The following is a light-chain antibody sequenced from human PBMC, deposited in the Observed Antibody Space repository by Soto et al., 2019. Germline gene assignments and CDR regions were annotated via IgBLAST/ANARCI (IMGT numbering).Light chain of an antibody. CDR1: SSNIGSNY. CDR3: AAWYDSLSGQV. CDR2: RNN. J-gene: IGLJ3*02. Sequence: QSALTQPPSASGTPGQRVTISCSGSSSNIGSNYVYWYQQLPGTAPKLLIYRNNQRPSGVPDRFSGSKSGTSASLAISGLRSEDEADYYCAAWYDSLSGQVFGGGTKVTVL. V-gene: IGLV1-47*01.